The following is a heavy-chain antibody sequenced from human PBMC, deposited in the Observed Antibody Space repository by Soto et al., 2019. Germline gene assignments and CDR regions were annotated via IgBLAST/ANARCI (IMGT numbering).Heavy chain of an antibody. J-gene: IGHJ4*02. CDR1: GGSFSGYY. CDR2: INHSGST. D-gene: IGHD5-12*01. Sequence: SETLSLTCAVYGGSFSGYYWSWIRQPPGKGLEWIGEINHSGSTNYNPSLKSRVTISVDTSKNQFSLKLSSVTAADTAVYYCARGLFLGLGGYKLPIPPYYFDYWGQGTLVTVSS. CDR3: ARGLFLGLGGYKLPIPPYYFDY. V-gene: IGHV4-34*01.